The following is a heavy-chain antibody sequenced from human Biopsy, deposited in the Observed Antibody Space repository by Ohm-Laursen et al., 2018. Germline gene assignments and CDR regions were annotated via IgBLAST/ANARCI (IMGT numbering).Heavy chain of an antibody. CDR1: GGTFSIYA. CDR2: IIAVSGLV. V-gene: IGHV1-69*17. J-gene: IGHJ4*02. D-gene: IGHD3-3*01. Sequence: GSSVKVSCKSSGGTFSIYAISWVRQAPGEGLEWMGGIIAVSGLVNYAPKFQGRVSITADKSTTTAYMELSNLKSEDTAVYYCETPFQYYDSWGGYPPFDHWGQGTLVTVSS. CDR3: ETPFQYYDSWGGYPPFDH.